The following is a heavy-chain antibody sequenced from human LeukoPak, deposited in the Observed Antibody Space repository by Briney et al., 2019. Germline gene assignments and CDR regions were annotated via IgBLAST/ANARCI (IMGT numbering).Heavy chain of an antibody. V-gene: IGHV3-7*03. J-gene: IGHJ4*02. CDR3: ARNVGWFRFDY. CDR1: GFTFSSYW. Sequence: PGGSLRLSCAASGFTFSSYWMSWVRQAPGKGLEWVANIKEDGSEKHYEDSVKGRFTISRDNAKNSLYLQMNSLRAEDTAVYYCARNVGWFRFDYWGQGTLVTVSS. D-gene: IGHD2-15*01. CDR2: IKEDGSEK.